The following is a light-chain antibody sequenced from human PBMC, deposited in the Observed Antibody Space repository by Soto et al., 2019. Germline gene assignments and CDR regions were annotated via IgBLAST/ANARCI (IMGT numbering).Light chain of an antibody. CDR2: DTS. J-gene: IGLJ2*01. Sequence: QAVVTQEPALTVSPGGTVTLNCGSSTGAVTSGHSPYWFQQKPGQAPRTLIYDTSNKHSWTPARFSGSLLGGKAALTLSGAQPEDEAEYYCLLAYSSAHVVFGGGTKLTVL. CDR1: TGAVTSGHS. CDR3: LLAYSSAHVV. V-gene: IGLV7-46*01.